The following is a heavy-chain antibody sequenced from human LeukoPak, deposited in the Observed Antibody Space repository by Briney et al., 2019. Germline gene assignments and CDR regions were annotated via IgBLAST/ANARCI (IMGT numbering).Heavy chain of an antibody. D-gene: IGHD4-17*01. CDR3: ARDFGYGDYFFDD. CDR2: ISSSSSYI. Sequence: GGSLRLSCAASGFTFSSYSMNWVRQAPGKGLEWVSSISSSSSYIYYADSVKGRFTISRDNAKKSLYLQMNSLRAEDTAVYYCARDFGYGDYFFDDWGQGTLVTVSS. CDR1: GFTFSSYS. V-gene: IGHV3-21*04. J-gene: IGHJ4*02.